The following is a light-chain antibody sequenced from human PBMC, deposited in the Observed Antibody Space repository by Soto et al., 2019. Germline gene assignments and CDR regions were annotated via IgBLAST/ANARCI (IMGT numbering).Light chain of an antibody. J-gene: IGLJ1*01. CDR3: CSYAGSSTYV. Sequence: HSVLAQPASVSGSPGQSITISCTGTSSDVGSYNLVSWYQQHPGKAPKLMIYEVSKRPSGVSNRFSGSKSGNTASLTISGLQAEYEADYYCCSYAGSSTYVFRTVTKVTV. CDR2: EVS. V-gene: IGLV2-23*02. CDR1: SSDVGSYNL.